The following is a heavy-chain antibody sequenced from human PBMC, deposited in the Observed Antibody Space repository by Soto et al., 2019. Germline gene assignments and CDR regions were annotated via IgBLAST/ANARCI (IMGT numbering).Heavy chain of an antibody. J-gene: IGHJ3*02. V-gene: IGHV4-59*01. CDR3: ARDHKEAFDI. CDR2: MYFNEST. CDR1: GGSISSYF. Sequence: SETLSLTCTVSGGSISSYFLNWIRQAPGKGLEWIGYMYFNESTNYNPSLKSRVTISLDTSKSLFSLKLNSVTAADTAVYYCARDHKEAFDIWGQGPLVTVSS.